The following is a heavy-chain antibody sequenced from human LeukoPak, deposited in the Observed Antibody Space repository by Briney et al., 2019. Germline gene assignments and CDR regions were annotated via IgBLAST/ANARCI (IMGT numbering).Heavy chain of an antibody. Sequence: GASVKVSCKSSGYTFNSYGITWVRQAPGQGLEWMGWIHTYNGHTNYAQKLQGRVTMTTDTSTSTAYMELRSLRSDDTAVYYCARVGYSYGSGWFDPWGQGTLVTVSS. J-gene: IGHJ5*02. CDR3: ARVGYSYGSGWFDP. CDR1: GYTFNSYG. D-gene: IGHD5-18*01. CDR2: IHTYNGHT. V-gene: IGHV1-18*01.